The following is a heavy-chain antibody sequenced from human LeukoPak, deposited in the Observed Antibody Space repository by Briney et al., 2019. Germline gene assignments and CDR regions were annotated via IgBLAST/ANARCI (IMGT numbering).Heavy chain of an antibody. CDR1: GITFSSDG. CDR2: INYDGTNK. J-gene: IGHJ4*02. V-gene: IGHV3-30*02. CDR3: TNFDY. Sequence: GGSLRLSCTASGITFSSDGMHWVRRAPGKGLEWVALINYDGTNKYYADSAKGRFTISRDNSKNTLYLQMNSLRDEDTAVYYCTNFDYWGQGTLVAVSS.